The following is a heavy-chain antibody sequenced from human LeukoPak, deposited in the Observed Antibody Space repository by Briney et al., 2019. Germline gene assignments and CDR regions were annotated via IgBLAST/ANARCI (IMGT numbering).Heavy chain of an antibody. CDR1: GGSISSSSYY. Sequence: SETLSLTCTVSGGSISSSSYYWGWIRQPPGKGLEWIGYIYYSGSTNYNPSLKSRVTISVDTSKNQFSLKLSSVTAADTAVYYCARVYSGSYRGGDDAFDIWGQGTMVTVSS. CDR2: IYYSGST. V-gene: IGHV4-61*05. D-gene: IGHD1-26*01. J-gene: IGHJ3*02. CDR3: ARVYSGSYRGGDDAFDI.